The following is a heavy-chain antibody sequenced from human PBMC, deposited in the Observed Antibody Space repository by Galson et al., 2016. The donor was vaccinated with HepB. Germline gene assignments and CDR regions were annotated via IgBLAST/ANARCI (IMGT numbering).Heavy chain of an antibody. J-gene: IGHJ6*03. D-gene: IGHD5/OR15-5a*01. CDR3: ARGVGPAYMDV. CDR1: GFSFSSYS. V-gene: IGHV3-48*02. Sequence: SLRLSCAAPGFSFSSYSMNWVRQAPGKGLEWISYISSTNSPTIYYADSVKGRFTISRDNAKNSLYLQMNSLRDEDTAVYYCARGVGPAYMDVWGNGTTVTVSS. CDR2: ISSTNSPTI.